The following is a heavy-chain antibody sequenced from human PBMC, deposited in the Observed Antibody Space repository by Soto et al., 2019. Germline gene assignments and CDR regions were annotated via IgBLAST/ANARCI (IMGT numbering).Heavy chain of an antibody. D-gene: IGHD4-17*01. CDR2: IYYSGST. CDR1: GGSISSGGYY. J-gene: IGHJ6*02. V-gene: IGHV4-31*03. Sequence: SETLSLTCTVSGGSISSGGYYWSWIRQHPGKGLEWIGYIYYSGSTYYNPSLKSRVTISVDTSKNQFSLKLSSVTAADTAVYYCARVYVDYEITSEGYYYYGMDAWGRGTTVTVSS. CDR3: ARVYVDYEITSEGYYYYGMDA.